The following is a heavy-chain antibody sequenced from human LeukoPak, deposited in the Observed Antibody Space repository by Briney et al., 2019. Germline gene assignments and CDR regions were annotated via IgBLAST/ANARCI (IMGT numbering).Heavy chain of an antibody. CDR1: GFTFSNYA. V-gene: IGHV3-23*01. CDR3: AKRYDSSGYYPPDAFDI. Sequence: GGSLRLSCAASGFTFSNYAMSWVRQAPGKGLEWVSAISGSGGSTYYAHSVKGRFTISRDNSKNTLYLQMTSLRAEDTAVYYCAKRYDSSGYYPPDAFDIWGQGTMVTVSS. CDR2: ISGSGGST. D-gene: IGHD3-22*01. J-gene: IGHJ3*02.